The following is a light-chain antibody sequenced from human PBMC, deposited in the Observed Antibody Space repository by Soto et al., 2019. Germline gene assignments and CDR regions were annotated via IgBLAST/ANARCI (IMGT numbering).Light chain of an antibody. Sequence: DIQMTQAPSSLSASVGDRVTITCWTSQTTSTYSKWYQHKPGKAPEDLIYAASNLQSGVPSRFSDRGSGAAFTLTISSLQPAVSATCYGRQSYRTSIPFGQGTRLGIK. J-gene: IGKJ5*01. CDR1: QTTSTY. V-gene: IGKV1-39*01. CDR3: RQSYRTSIP. CDR2: AAS.